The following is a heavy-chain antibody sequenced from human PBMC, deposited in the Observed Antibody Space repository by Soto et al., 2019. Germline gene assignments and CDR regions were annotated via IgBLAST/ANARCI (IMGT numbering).Heavy chain of an antibody. CDR1: GFTFSNYA. CDR2: IIGSDDST. V-gene: IGHV3-23*01. CDR3: ARARFLEWLSIFYFDV. J-gene: IGHJ4*02. Sequence: LRLSCAASGFTFSNYAMSWVRQAPGKGLEWVSAIIGSDDSTYYADSVKGRFTISRDNSKNTLYLQMNSLRAEDTAVYYCARARFLEWLSIFYFDVWGQGTLVTVSS. D-gene: IGHD3-3*01.